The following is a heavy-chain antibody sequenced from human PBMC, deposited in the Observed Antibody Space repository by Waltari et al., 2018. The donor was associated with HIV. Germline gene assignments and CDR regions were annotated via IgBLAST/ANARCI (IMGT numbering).Heavy chain of an antibody. CDR1: GYTFTSYG. J-gene: IGHJ4*02. CDR2: DSSYNGNT. Sequence: QVQLVQSGAEVKKPGASVKVSCKASGYTFTSYGISWVRQAPGQGLEWMGWDSSYNGNTNEERKRQGRVTMTANTSAGTAYMELRSLRSYDTAVYYGARDNDYYDSSGYFVIDYGGQGTLVTVSS. CDR3: ARDNDYYDSSGYFVIDY. V-gene: IGHV1-18*01. D-gene: IGHD3-22*01.